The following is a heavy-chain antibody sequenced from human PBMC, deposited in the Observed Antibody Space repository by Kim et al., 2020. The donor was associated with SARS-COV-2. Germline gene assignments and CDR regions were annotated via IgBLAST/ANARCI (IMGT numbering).Heavy chain of an antibody. D-gene: IGHD6-13*01. Sequence: GGSLRLSCAASGFTFSNAWMSWVRKDPGKGMEWVGSINSKTDGGTTDNAAPVKGRITISRDDSKNTLYLQMKSLKTEDTAVYYCTTGIAAESWGEVDYWGPGTLVTDSS. CDR2: INSKTDGGTT. CDR3: TTGIAAESWGEVDY. CDR1: GFTFSNAW. J-gene: IGHJ4*01. V-gene: IGHV3-15*01.